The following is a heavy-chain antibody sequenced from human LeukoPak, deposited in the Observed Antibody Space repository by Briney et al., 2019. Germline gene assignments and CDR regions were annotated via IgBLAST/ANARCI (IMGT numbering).Heavy chain of an antibody. V-gene: IGHV3-7*01. CDR3: ARTGGSSGWYSPALLKYYFDY. CDR2: IKQDGNEK. Sequence: GGSLRLSCAASGFTFSSYWMSWVRQAPGRGLEWVANIKQDGNEKYYVDSVKGRFTISRDNAKNSLYLQMNSLRAEDTAVYYCARTGGSSGWYSPALLKYYFDYWGQGTLVTVSS. D-gene: IGHD6-19*01. CDR1: GFTFSSYW. J-gene: IGHJ4*02.